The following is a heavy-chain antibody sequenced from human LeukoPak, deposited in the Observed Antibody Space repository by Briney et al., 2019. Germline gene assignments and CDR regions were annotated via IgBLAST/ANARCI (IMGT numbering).Heavy chain of an antibody. CDR1: GYTFTSYG. D-gene: IGHD5-18*01. CDR2: IIPIFGTA. CDR3: ARGWRQLWAPFDY. J-gene: IGHJ4*02. Sequence: SVKVSCKASGYTFTSYGISWVRPAPGQGLEWMGGIIPIFGTANYAQKFQGRVTITADESTSTAYMELSSLRSEDTAVYYCARGWRQLWAPFDYWGQGTLVTVSS. V-gene: IGHV1-69*13.